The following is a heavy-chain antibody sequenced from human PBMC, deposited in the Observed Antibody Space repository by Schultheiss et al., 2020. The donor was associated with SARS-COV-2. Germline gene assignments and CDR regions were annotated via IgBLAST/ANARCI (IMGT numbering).Heavy chain of an antibody. D-gene: IGHD3-10*01. V-gene: IGHV1-8*02. CDR3: ASWRDYYGSGSYYNGDAFDI. J-gene: IGHJ3*02. Sequence: ASVKVSCKASGYTFTSYGISWVRQATGQGLEWMGWMNPNSGNTGYAQKFQGRVTMTRNTSISTAYMELSSLRSEDTAVYYCASWRDYYGSGSYYNGDAFDIWGQGTMVTVSS. CDR2: MNPNSGNT. CDR1: GYTFTSYG.